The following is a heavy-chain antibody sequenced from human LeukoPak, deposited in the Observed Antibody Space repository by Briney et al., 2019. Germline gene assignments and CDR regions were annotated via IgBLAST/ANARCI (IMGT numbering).Heavy chain of an antibody. J-gene: IGHJ4*02. V-gene: IGHV1-46*01. Sequence: VASVKVSCKASGYTFTSYYIHWVRQAPGQGLEWMGIINPSGGSTTYAQKFQGRVTMTRDTSTSTVYMELSSLRSEDTAVYYCARGFSGSGSYGTFDYWGQGTLVTVSS. CDR2: INPSGGST. CDR1: GYTFTSYY. CDR3: ARGFSGSGSYGTFDY. D-gene: IGHD3-10*01.